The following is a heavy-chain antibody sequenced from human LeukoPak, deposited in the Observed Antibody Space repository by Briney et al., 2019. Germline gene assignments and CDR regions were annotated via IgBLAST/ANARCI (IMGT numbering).Heavy chain of an antibody. CDR2: IYYSGST. Sequence: SETLSLTCTVSGGSISSYYWSWIRQPPGKGLEWIGYIYYSGSTNYNPSLKSRVTISVDTSKNQFSLKLGSVTAADTAVYYCARHSYDSSGYYSGYYFDYWGQGTLVTVSS. J-gene: IGHJ4*02. CDR1: GGSISSYY. D-gene: IGHD3-22*01. CDR3: ARHSYDSSGYYSGYYFDY. V-gene: IGHV4-59*08.